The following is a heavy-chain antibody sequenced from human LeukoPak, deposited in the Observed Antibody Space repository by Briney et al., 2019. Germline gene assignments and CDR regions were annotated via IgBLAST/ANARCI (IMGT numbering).Heavy chain of an antibody. J-gene: IGHJ4*02. V-gene: IGHV3-43*01. CDR2: ISWEGGST. D-gene: IGHD2-21*02. CDR1: GFTYDDYT. CDR3: AKDAMRGSGDLDY. Sequence: GGSLRLSCAASGFTYDDYTMHCVREATGKGLEWVSLISWEGGSTYCEDSVKGRFTISRDNSKNSLYLQMNSLRTEDIALYYCAKDAMRGSGDLDYWGQGTLVTVSS.